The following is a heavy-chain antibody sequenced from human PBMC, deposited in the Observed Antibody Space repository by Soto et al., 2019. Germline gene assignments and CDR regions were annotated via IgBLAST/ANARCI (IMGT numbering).Heavy chain of an antibody. V-gene: IGHV4-34*01. J-gene: IGHJ4*02. CDR3: ARVRIPTVTVLGFDY. CDR2: IHHDGST. D-gene: IGHD4-17*01. Sequence: QVQLQQWGAGLLKPSETLSLTCAVYGGSFSGYHWSWIRQPPGRGLEWIGEIHHDGSTNYNPSLKSRVTILVDMSKNQFSLKLSSVTAADTALYYCARVRIPTVTVLGFDYWGQGTLVTVSS. CDR1: GGSFSGYH.